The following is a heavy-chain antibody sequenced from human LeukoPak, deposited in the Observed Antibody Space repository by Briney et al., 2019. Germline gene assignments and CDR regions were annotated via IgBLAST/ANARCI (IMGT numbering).Heavy chain of an antibody. CDR3: TRGLDHAKSGY. V-gene: IGHV4-39*01. J-gene: IGHJ4*02. Sequence: AETLSLTCTVSGDSIASTAYYWGWSRQPPGKGLEWLGMIHFSGTIYDNPSLASRVTISVDTSKHQFSLKVTSVTAADTAVYYCTRGLDHAKSGYWGQGTLVTVSS. CDR2: IHFSGTI. D-gene: IGHD1-14*01. CDR1: GDSIASTAYY.